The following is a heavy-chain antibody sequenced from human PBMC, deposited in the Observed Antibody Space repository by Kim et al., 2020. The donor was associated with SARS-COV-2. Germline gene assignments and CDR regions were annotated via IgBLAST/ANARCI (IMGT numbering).Heavy chain of an antibody. J-gene: IGHJ3*02. Sequence: GESLKISCKGSGYSFTSYWIGWVCQMPGKGLEWMGIIYPGDSDTRYSPSFQGQVTISADKSISTAYLQWSSLKASDTAMYYCARPSMVRGVSDAFDIWGQGTMVTVSS. V-gene: IGHV5-51*01. D-gene: IGHD3-10*01. CDR2: IYPGDSDT. CDR3: ARPSMVRGVSDAFDI. CDR1: GYSFTSYW.